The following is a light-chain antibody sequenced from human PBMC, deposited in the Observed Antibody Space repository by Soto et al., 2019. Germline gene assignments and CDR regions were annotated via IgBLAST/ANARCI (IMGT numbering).Light chain of an antibody. CDR2: KDS. CDR1: ALPTLY. V-gene: IGLV3-25*03. Sequence: SSELTQPPSLSVSLGQTATITCSGAALPTLYAYWYQQKPGQAPVLVIFKDSERPSGTPERFSGSSSGTTATLTISGVQAEDEADYWCRSADSSHSYGVFGGGTKVTVL. CDR3: RSADSSHSYGV. J-gene: IGLJ2*01.